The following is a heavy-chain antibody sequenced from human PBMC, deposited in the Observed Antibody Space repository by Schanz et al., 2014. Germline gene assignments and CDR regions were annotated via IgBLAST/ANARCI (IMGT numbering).Heavy chain of an antibody. V-gene: IGHV3-30*03. CDR3: ARDLPMNRGDHDAFDI. CDR2: ISSDGNKR. Sequence: QVQLVESGGGVVQPGRSLRLSCVASGFTLFSYSMHWVRQAPGKGLEWVAFISSDGNKRYYGDSIKGRFTIYRDNSKNTLYLQMNGLRPDDTAVYYCARDLPMNRGDHDAFDIWGQGTMVSVSS. J-gene: IGHJ3*02. CDR1: GFTLFSYS. D-gene: IGHD3-10*01.